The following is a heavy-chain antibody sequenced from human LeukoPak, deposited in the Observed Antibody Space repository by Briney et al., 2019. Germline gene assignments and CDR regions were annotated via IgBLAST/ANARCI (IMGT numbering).Heavy chain of an antibody. V-gene: IGHV1-69*05. CDR1: GGTFSSYA. CDR3: ASLSSSGSHSFDI. D-gene: IGHD3-22*01. CDR2: IIPIFGTA. J-gene: IGHJ3*02. Sequence: ASVTVSCKASGGTFSSYAISWVRQAPGQGLEWMGGIIPIFGTANYAQKFQGRVTITTDESTSTAYMELSSLRSEDTAVYYCASLSSSGSHSFDIWGQGTMVTVSS.